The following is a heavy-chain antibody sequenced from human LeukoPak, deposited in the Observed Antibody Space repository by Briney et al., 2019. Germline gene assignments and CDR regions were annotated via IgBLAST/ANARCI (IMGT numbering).Heavy chain of an antibody. CDR1: GFTFSSYG. Sequence: GGSLRLSCAASGFTFSSYGMHWVRQAPGKGLEWVAFIRYDGSNKYYADSVKGRFTISRDNSKNTLYLQMNSLRAEDTAVYYCAAWGYSSSLEKIFGYYYMDVWGKGTTVTVSS. J-gene: IGHJ6*03. CDR2: IRYDGSNK. CDR3: AAWGYSSSLEKIFGYYYMDV. D-gene: IGHD6-13*01. V-gene: IGHV3-30*02.